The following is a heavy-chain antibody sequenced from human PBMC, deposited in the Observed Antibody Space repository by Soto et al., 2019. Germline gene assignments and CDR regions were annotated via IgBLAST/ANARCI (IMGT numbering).Heavy chain of an antibody. Sequence: EVQLVESGGGLVQPGGSLRLSCAASGFTFSSYSMNWVRQAPGKGLEWVSYISSSSSSIYYADSVKGRFTISRDNAKNSLDLQMNSPGDEDTAVYYCARKTSGWEYFFDYWGQGTLVTVSS. D-gene: IGHD6-19*01. CDR2: ISSSSSSI. V-gene: IGHV3-48*02. J-gene: IGHJ4*02. CDR3: ARKTSGWEYFFDY. CDR1: GFTFSSYS.